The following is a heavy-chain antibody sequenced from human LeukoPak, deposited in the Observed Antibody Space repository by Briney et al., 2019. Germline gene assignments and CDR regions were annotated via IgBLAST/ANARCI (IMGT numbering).Heavy chain of an antibody. CDR2: TNPSGGST. CDR3: ARDRGKDFGAFDI. Sequence: GASVKVSCKASGYTFTSYYMHWVRQAPGQGLEWMGITNPSGGSTSYAQKFQGRVTMTRDTSTSTVYMELSSLRSEDTAVYYCARDRGKDFGAFDIWGQGTMVTVSS. CDR1: GYTFTSYY. J-gene: IGHJ3*02. V-gene: IGHV1-46*01. D-gene: IGHD3-10*01.